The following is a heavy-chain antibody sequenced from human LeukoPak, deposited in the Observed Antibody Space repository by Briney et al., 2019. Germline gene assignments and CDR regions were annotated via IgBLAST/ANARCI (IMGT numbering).Heavy chain of an antibody. J-gene: IGHJ4*02. D-gene: IGHD3-10*01. V-gene: IGHV3-30*01. CDR3: ARDSTYYYDSGSSGPHYFDS. CDR1: GFTFSSYA. CDR2: SYDGTIT. Sequence: GGSLRLSCAASGFTFSSYAMHWVRQAPGKGLEWVAVSYDGTITYYADSVKGRFTNSRDNPKNTLYLQLNGLRAEDTAIYYCARDSTYYYDSGSSGPHYFDSWGQGTLVTVSS.